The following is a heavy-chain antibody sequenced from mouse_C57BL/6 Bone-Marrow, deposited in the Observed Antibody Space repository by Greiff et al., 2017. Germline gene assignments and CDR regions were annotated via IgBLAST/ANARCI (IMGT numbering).Heavy chain of an antibody. CDR1: GYTFTSYW. CDR2: IYPGSGST. Sequence: VQLQQPGAELVKPGASVTMSCKASGYTFTSYWITWVKQRPGQGLEWIGDIYPGSGSTNYNEKFKSKATLTVDTSSSTAYMQLSSLTSEDYAVYYCADYYGSSADWYFDVWGTGTTVTVSS. J-gene: IGHJ1*03. D-gene: IGHD1-1*01. V-gene: IGHV1-55*01. CDR3: ADYYGSSADWYFDV.